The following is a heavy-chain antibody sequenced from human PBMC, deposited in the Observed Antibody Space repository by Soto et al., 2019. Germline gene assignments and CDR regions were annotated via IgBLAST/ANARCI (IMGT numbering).Heavy chain of an antibody. CDR2: IIPIFGTA. D-gene: IGHD6-6*01. CDR3: ARDRRIAAHSWEPYYFDY. CDR1: GGTFSSYA. J-gene: IGHJ4*02. Sequence: SVKVSCKASGGTFSSYAISWVRQAPGQGLEWMGGIIPIFGTANYAQKFQGRVTITADESTSTAYMELSSLRSEDTAVYYCARDRRIAAHSWEPYYFDYWGQGTLVTVSS. V-gene: IGHV1-69*13.